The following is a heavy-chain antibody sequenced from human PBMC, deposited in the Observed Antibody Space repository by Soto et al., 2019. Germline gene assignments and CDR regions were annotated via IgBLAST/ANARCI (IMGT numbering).Heavy chain of an antibody. Sequence: SVKVSCKASGGTFSSYAISWVRQAPGQGLEWMGGIIPIFGTANYAQKFQGRVTITADESTSTAYMELSSLRSEDTAVYYCAIIRTYYYGSGSYYSDRNYYYYGMDVWGQGTTVTVSS. D-gene: IGHD3-10*01. CDR1: GGTFSSYA. CDR2: IIPIFGTA. V-gene: IGHV1-69*13. CDR3: AIIRTYYYGSGSYYSDRNYYYYGMDV. J-gene: IGHJ6*02.